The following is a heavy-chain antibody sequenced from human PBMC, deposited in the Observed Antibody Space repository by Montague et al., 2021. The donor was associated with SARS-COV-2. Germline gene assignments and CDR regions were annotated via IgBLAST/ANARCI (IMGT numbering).Heavy chain of an antibody. Sequence: SETLSLTCAVYGGSFSGYYWSWIRQPPGKGLEWIGEINHSGTTNYNPSPTSRVPISVDTSKNQFSLKLSSVTAADTAVYYCARGSWHIVVVTAIRDGYYGMDVWGQGTTVTVSS. V-gene: IGHV4-34*01. D-gene: IGHD2-21*02. J-gene: IGHJ6*02. CDR3: ARGSWHIVVVTAIRDGYYGMDV. CDR1: GGSFSGYY. CDR2: INHSGTT.